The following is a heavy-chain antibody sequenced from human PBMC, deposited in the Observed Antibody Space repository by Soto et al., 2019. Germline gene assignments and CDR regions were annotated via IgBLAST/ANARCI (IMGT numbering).Heavy chain of an antibody. CDR1: GLTFSSEW. CDR2: ISPEGSGK. D-gene: IGHD5-12*01. V-gene: IGHV3-7*02. J-gene: IGHJ2*01. CDR3: RCGNSPSLHCGPASLATDL. Sequence: PGGSLRLSCVASGLTFSSEWMNWIRQAPGKGLEWVANISPEGSGKHYLDSMKGRLAISRDNAKKSLYLQMNNLRTEDTAMYYSRCGNSPSLHCGPASLATDL.